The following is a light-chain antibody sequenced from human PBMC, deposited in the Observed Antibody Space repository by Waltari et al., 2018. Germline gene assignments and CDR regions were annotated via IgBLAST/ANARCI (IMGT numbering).Light chain of an antibody. J-gene: IGLJ2*01. CDR2: WYD. CDR1: SSNVGRTS. CDR3: AAWDDSLYVV. V-gene: IGLV1-47*01. Sequence: QSVLTQPPSASGTPGQTVTISCSGSSSNVGRTSVYWYQHLPGTAPNLLICWYDQRPSGFPARFFGAKSGTSASLVITGLRPEDEADYYCAAWDDSLYVVFGGGTRLTV.